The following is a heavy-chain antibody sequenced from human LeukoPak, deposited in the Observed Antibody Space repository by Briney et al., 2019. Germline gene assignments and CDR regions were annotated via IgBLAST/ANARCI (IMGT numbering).Heavy chain of an antibody. J-gene: IGHJ4*02. V-gene: IGHV4-59*01. D-gene: IGHD3-22*01. CDR3: ARGSGYSSPPFDY. Sequence: SETLSLTCTVSDGSMKNYTWSWIRQPPGKRLEWIGYFSNSGSPSYNPSLKSRVTMSVDTSENQFSLKVTSVTATDTAVYYCARGSGYSSPPFDYWGQGTLVTVSS. CDR1: DGSMKNYT. CDR2: FSNSGSP.